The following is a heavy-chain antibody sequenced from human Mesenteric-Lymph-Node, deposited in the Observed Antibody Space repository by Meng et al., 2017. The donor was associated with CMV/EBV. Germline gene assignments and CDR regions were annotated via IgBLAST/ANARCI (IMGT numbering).Heavy chain of an antibody. CDR3: ARGGLRVYGMDV. D-gene: IGHD5-12*01. CDR1: GGSISTGPYY. CDR2: IFYGGST. Sequence: SETLSLTCIVSGGSISTGPYYWGWIRQPPGKGLEWIGNIFYGGSTYYNPSLTSRVTMSIDASKNQLSLKVSSVTAADTAVYYCARGGLRVYGMDVWGQGTTVTVSS. V-gene: IGHV4-39*07. J-gene: IGHJ6*02.